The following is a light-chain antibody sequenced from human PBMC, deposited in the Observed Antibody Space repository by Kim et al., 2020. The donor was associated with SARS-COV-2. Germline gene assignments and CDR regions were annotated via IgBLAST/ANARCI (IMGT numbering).Light chain of an antibody. CDR1: NIGGKS. Sequence: SYELTQPPSLSVAPGKTATITCGGNNIGGKSVQWYRQKPGQAPVLVIYYDYSRPSGIPERFSGSNSGNTATLTINRVEAEDEADYYCQVWDTSTDHYVFGTGTQLTVL. CDR2: YDY. J-gene: IGLJ1*01. V-gene: IGLV3-21*04. CDR3: QVWDTSTDHYV.